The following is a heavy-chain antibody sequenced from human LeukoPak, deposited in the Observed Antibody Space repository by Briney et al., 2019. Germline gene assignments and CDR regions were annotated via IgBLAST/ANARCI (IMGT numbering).Heavy chain of an antibody. J-gene: IGHJ4*02. V-gene: IGHV3-33*01. CDR3: AMGSFFYPLFDY. CDR1: IFTFSSDG. CDR2: IWYDGSKE. Sequence: PGGSLRLSCVVSIFTFSSDGMHWVRQAPGKGLEWVAVIWYDGSKEYYIDSVKGRFTISRDNSKNTLYLQMNSLRAEDTAVYYWAMGSFFYPLFDYWGQGTLVTVSS. D-gene: IGHD2-15*01.